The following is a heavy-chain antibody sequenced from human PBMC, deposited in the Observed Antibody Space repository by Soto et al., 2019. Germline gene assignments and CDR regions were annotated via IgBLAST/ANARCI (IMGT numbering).Heavy chain of an antibody. CDR3: ARETPIDSDSYGLDV. CDR1: GDSVSSNTAA. J-gene: IGHJ6*02. Sequence: SQTLSLTCAISGDSVSSNTAAWYWIRQSPSRGLEWLGRTYYRSKWYNDYAVSVKSRITMKSDTSKNQVSLQLNPVTPEDAAVYYCARETPIDSDSYGLDVWGQGTTVTVSS. V-gene: IGHV6-1*01. CDR2: TYYRSKWYN. D-gene: IGHD1-26*01.